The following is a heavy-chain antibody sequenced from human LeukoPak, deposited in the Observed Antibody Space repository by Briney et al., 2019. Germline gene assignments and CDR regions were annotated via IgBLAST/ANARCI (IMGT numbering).Heavy chain of an antibody. D-gene: IGHD3-10*01. CDR1: GYTFTGYY. CDR2: INPNSGGT. J-gene: IGHJ4*02. V-gene: IGHV1-2*02. CDR3: ARKSRGAYGSGSSCLGY. Sequence: ASVKVSCKASGYTFTGYYMHWVRQAPGQGLEWMGWINPNSGGTNYAQKFQGRVTMTRDTSISTAYMELSRLRSDDTAVYYCARKSRGAYGSGSSCLGYWGQGTLVTVSS.